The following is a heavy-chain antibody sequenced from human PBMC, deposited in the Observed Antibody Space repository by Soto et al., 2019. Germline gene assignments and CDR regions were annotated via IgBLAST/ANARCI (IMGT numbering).Heavy chain of an antibody. J-gene: IGHJ6*02. Sequence: ASVKVSCKASGYTFTSYYMHWVRQAPGQGLEWMGIINPSGGSTSYAQKFQGRVTMTRDTSTSTVYMELSSLRSEDTAVYYCAKKGRDRYYYYGMDVWGQGTTLTVSS. CDR2: INPSGGST. V-gene: IGHV1-46*01. CDR1: GYTFTSYY. CDR3: AKKGRDRYYYYGMDV.